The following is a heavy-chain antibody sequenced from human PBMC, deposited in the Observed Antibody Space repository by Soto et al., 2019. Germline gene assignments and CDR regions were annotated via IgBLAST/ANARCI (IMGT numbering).Heavy chain of an antibody. J-gene: IGHJ1*01. CDR1: GFTFTTYW. V-gene: IGHV3-74*01. Sequence: EVQLVESGGGLVQPGGSLRLSCTASGFTFTTYWMYWVRQAPGEGLVWVSRITGDGSDTIYADSVKGRFSISRDNAKNTVELHMSSLRVEDTAVYYCARGGRGGHYYVDFWGQGTLVTVSS. D-gene: IGHD3-10*02. CDR3: ARGGRGGHYYVDF. CDR2: ITGDGSDT.